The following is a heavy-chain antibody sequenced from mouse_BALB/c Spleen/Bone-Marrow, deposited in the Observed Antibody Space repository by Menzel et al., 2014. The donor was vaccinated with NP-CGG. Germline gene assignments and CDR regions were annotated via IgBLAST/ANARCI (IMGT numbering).Heavy chain of an antibody. CDR1: GFSLTSYG. CDR3: ARVSSTMITTVFAY. CDR2: IWAGGST. J-gene: IGHJ3*01. Sequence: QVQLKHSGPGLVAPSQSLSITCTVSGFSLTSYGVHWVRQPPGKGLGWLGVIWAGGSTNYNSALMSRLSISKDNSKSQVFLKMNSLQTDDTAMYYCARVSSTMITTVFAYWGQGTLVTVSA. D-gene: IGHD2-4*01. V-gene: IGHV2-9*02.